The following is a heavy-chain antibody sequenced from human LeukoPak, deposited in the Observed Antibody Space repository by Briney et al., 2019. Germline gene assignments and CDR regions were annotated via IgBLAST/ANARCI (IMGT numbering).Heavy chain of an antibody. CDR2: INQDGSEK. CDR3: ARDWTTVTYFDY. V-gene: IGHV3-7*01. Sequence: GGSPRPSCAASGFTLCSFWINWGPQGPGKGVGWVANINQDGSEKYYVDSVKGRFTISRDNAKNSLYRQMNSLRAEDTAVYYCARDWTTVTYFDYWGQGTLVTVSS. D-gene: IGHD4-17*01. CDR1: GFTLCSFW. J-gene: IGHJ4*02.